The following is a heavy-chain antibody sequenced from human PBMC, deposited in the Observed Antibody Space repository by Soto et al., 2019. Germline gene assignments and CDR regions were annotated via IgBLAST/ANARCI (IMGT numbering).Heavy chain of an antibody. CDR3: ARDRESGSCYCWRDAFDI. D-gene: IGHD3-22*01. V-gene: IGHV1-69*13. CDR1: GGTFSSYA. J-gene: IGHJ3*02. Sequence: SVKVSCKASGGTFSSYAISWVRQAPGQGLEWMGGIIPIFGTANYAQKFQGRVTITADESTSTAYMELSSLRSEDTAVYYCARDRESGSCYCWRDAFDIWGQGTMVTVSS. CDR2: IIPIFGTA.